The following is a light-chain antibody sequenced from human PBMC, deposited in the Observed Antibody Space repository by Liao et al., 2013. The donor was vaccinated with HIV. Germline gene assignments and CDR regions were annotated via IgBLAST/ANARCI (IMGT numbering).Light chain of an antibody. CDR3: QAWDSSTAWV. CDR1: ALPKQY. V-gene: IGLV3-1*01. J-gene: IGLJ3*02. Sequence: SYELTQAPSVSVTPGQTARITCSGDALPKQYAYWYQQKPGQAPVVVIYKDSERPSGIPERFSGSNSGNTATLTISGTQAMDEADYYCQAWDSSTAWVFGGGTKLTVL. CDR2: KDS.